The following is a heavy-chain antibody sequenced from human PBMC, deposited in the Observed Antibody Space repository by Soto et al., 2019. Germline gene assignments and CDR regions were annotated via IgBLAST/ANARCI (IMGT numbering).Heavy chain of an antibody. Sequence: SETLSLTCTVSGGSISSYYWSWIRQPPGKGLEWIGYIYYSGSTNYNPSLKSRVTISVDTSKNQFSLKLSSVTAADTAVYYCAREGGYCSGGSCYPGDYYYGMDVWGQGTTVT. CDR1: GGSISSYY. CDR3: AREGGYCSGGSCYPGDYYYGMDV. V-gene: IGHV4-59*01. D-gene: IGHD2-15*01. CDR2: IYYSGST. J-gene: IGHJ6*02.